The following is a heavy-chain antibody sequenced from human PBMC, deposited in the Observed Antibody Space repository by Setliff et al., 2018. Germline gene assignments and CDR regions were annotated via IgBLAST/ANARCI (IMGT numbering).Heavy chain of an antibody. CDR1: GGDFNNCA. CDR3: ATLFAYPDF. CDR2: IIPMFGAP. D-gene: IGHD2-21*01. J-gene: IGHJ4*02. V-gene: IGHV1-69*13. Sequence: SVKVSCKISGGDFNNCAISWVRQVPGQGLEWMGGIIPMFGAPNYAQKFQDRVIISADEATTAAFMELSSLRADDAAVYFCATLFAYPDFWGQGTQVTVSS.